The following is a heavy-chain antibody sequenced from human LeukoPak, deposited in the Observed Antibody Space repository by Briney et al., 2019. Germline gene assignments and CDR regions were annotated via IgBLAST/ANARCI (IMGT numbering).Heavy chain of an antibody. CDR3: ASTPGSADY. Sequence: SETLSLTCAVSGYSISSGYYWGWSRQPPGKGLEWIGSIYHSGSTYYNPSLKSRVTISVDTSKNQFSLKLSSVTAADTAVYYCASTPGSADYWGQGTLVTVSS. J-gene: IGHJ4*02. CDR2: IYHSGST. CDR1: GYSISSGYY. V-gene: IGHV4-38-2*01.